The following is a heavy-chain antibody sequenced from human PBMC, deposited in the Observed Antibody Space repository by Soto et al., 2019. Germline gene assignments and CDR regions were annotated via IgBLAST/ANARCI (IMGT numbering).Heavy chain of an antibody. CDR3: ARGGYCSSTSCYVGYYYYMDV. J-gene: IGHJ6*03. V-gene: IGHV4-34*01. CDR1: GGSFSGYY. Sequence: QVQLQQWGAGLLKPSETLSLTCAVYGGSFSGYYWSWIRQPPGKGLEWIGEINHSGSTNYNPSLKSRVTQSVDTSKNQFSLKLSSVTAADTAVYYCARGGYCSSTSCYVGYYYYMDVWGKGTTVTVSS. CDR2: INHSGST. D-gene: IGHD2-2*01.